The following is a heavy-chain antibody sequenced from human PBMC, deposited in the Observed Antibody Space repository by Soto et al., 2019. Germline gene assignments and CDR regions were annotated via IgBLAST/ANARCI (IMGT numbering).Heavy chain of an antibody. CDR1: GLTFSSSW. J-gene: IGHJ4*02. D-gene: IGHD5-12*01. CDR3: VRGYTGYGNFDY. V-gene: IGHV3-74*01. Sequence: GSLRLSCEASGLTFSSSWMHWVRQAPGKGLVWVSRISIGGSETYYADSVKGRFTISRDNARNTLYLQMDSLRAEDTAVYFCVRGYTGYGNFDYWSQGTLVTVSS. CDR2: ISIGGSET.